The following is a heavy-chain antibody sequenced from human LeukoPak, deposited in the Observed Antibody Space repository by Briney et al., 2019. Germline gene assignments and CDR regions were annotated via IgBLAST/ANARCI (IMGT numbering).Heavy chain of an antibody. D-gene: IGHD6-13*01. CDR3: AKVSSSSWYYFDY. J-gene: IGHJ4*02. CDR2: IIISGGST. V-gene: IGHV3-23*01. CDR1: GFTFNSYA. Sequence: GGSLRLSCAASGFTFNSYAMSWVRQAPGKGLEWVSGIIISGGSTYYADSVKGRFTISRDNSKNTLYLQMNSLRAEDTAVYYCAKVSSSSWYYFDYWGQGTLVTVSS.